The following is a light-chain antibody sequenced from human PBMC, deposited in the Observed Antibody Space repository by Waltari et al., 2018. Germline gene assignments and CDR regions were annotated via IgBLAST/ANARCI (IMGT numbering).Light chain of an antibody. CDR2: GAS. CDR3: QQYNNWPFT. Sequence: EIVMTQSPATLSVSPGERATLSCRASQSVSSNLAWYQQKSGQAPRLLIYGASTRATGIPARFSGSGSGTEFTLTISSLQSEDFAVYYCQQYNNWPFTFGPGTKVDIK. J-gene: IGKJ3*01. V-gene: IGKV3-15*01. CDR1: QSVSSN.